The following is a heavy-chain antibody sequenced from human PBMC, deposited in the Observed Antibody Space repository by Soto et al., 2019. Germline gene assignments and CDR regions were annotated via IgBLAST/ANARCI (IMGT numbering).Heavy chain of an antibody. V-gene: IGHV3-74*01. CDR1: GFTFSSYS. CDR3: ARARYSGSFGGAFDI. CDR2: INSDGRST. J-gene: IGHJ3*02. Sequence: EVQLVESGGGLVQPGGSLRLSCAASGFTFSSYSMHWVRQAPGKGLVWVSHINSDGRSTSYADSVRGRFTISRDNAKNTLYLQMNSLRAEDTAVYYCARARYSGSFGGAFDIWGQGTMVTVSS. D-gene: IGHD1-26*01.